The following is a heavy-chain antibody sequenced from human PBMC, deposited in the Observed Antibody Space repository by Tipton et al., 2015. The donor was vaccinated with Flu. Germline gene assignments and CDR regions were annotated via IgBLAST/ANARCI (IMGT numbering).Heavy chain of an antibody. Sequence: TLSLTCTVSGDSISSGTYYWRWFRQPAGKGLEWIGRIYTSGSTSYNSSLKSRVTISVDTSKNQFSLRLSSVTAADTAVYYCARGAGGPATAYDCWGQGTLVTVSS. J-gene: IGHJ4*02. CDR1: GDSISSGTYY. CDR3: ARGAGGPATAYDC. D-gene: IGHD1-1*01. CDR2: IYTSGST. V-gene: IGHV4-61*02.